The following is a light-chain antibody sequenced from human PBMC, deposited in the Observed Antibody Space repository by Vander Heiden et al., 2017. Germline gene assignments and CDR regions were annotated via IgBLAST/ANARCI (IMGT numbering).Light chain of an antibody. CDR1: SSNIGAGYE. J-gene: IGLJ1*01. CDR3: QSYDNSLSGSYV. V-gene: IGLV1-40*01. CDR2: GNI. Sequence: QSVLTQPPSVSGAPGQRVPIPCTGTSSNIGAGYEVHWYQQLPGTAPKLLIYGNINRPSRVPDRFSGSKSDTSASLAITGLQAEDEADYYCQSYDNSLSGSYVFGTGTKVTVL.